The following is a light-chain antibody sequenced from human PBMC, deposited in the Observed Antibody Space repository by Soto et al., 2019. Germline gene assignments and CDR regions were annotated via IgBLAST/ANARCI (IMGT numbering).Light chain of an antibody. CDR2: DVS. Sequence: QSALTQPRSVSGSPGQSVAISCTATRSDVGGFDFVSWYQQHPGKAPKLVIYDVSKRPSGVPDRFSGSRSGDTASLTISGLQAEDEADYYCCLYTASYSVFGGGTKVTVL. V-gene: IGLV2-11*01. CDR1: RSDVGGFDF. J-gene: IGLJ3*02. CDR3: CLYTASYSV.